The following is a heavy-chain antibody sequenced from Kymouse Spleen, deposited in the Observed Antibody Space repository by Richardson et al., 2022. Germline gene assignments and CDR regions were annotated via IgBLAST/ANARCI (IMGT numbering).Heavy chain of an antibody. Sequence: QVQLVESGGGVVQPGRSLRLSCAASGFTFSSYGMHWVRQAPGKGLEWVAVISYDGSNKYYADSVKGRFTISRDNSKNTLYLQMNSLRAEDTAVYYCAKGGTMIVVVKDYWGQGTLVTVSS. V-gene: IGHV3-30*18. D-gene: IGHD3-22*01. CDR3: AKGGTMIVVVKDY. J-gene: IGHJ4*02. CDR2: ISYDGSNK. CDR1: GFTFSSYG.